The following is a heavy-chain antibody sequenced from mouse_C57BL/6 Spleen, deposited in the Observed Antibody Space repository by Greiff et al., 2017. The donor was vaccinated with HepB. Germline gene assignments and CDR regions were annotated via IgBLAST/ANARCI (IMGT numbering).Heavy chain of an antibody. CDR3: TRRGYDYDGRYYFDY. V-gene: IGHV5-9-1*02. CDR1: GFTFSSYA. J-gene: IGHJ2*01. D-gene: IGHD2-4*01. CDR2: ISSGGDYI. Sequence: EVMLVESGEGLVKPGGSLKLSCAASGFTFSSYAMSWVRQTPEKRLEWVAYISSGGDYIYYADTVKGRFTISRDNARNTLYLQMSSLKSEDTAMYYCTRRGYDYDGRYYFDYWGQGTTLTVSS.